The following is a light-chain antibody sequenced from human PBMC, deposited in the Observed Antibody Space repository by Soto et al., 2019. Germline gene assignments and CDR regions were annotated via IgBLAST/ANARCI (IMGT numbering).Light chain of an antibody. CDR1: SSDVGAYNF. CDR2: DVN. Sequence: QSVMTQPRSVSGCPGQSVTISCTGSSSDVGAYNFASWYQQHPGAAPKLLIHDVNKRPPGVPDRFSASKSGNTASLTISGLQAEDEAEYYCCSYAGDYRYVFGSGTKVTVL. J-gene: IGLJ1*01. V-gene: IGLV2-11*01. CDR3: CSYAGDYRYV.